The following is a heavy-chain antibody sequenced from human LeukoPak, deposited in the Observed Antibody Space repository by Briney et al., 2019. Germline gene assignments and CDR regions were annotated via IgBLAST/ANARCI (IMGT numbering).Heavy chain of an antibody. CDR3: ARERDGYTHDAFDI. J-gene: IGHJ3*02. CDR2: IREDGNEI. CDR1: GFTFSSTW. V-gene: IGHV3-7*01. D-gene: IGHD5-24*01. Sequence: GGSLRLSCAVSGFTFSSTWMSWVRQAPGKGLEWVANIREDGNEIHYVDSVKGRFTISRDNAKNSLYVQMNSLRAEDTAVYYCARERDGYTHDAFDIWGQGTMVTVSS.